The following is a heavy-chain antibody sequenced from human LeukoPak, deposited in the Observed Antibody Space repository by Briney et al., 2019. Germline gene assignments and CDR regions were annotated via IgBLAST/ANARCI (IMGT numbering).Heavy chain of an antibody. Sequence: SETLSLTCTVSGGSISSDYWTWIRQPPGKGLEWIGNIYHSGSTNYNPSLKSRVTISVDTSKNQFSLKLSSVTAADTAVYYCAREGRYYGSGSYYNLLNYYYYYYMDVWGKGTTVTVSS. J-gene: IGHJ6*03. V-gene: IGHV4-59*01. CDR1: GGSISSDY. D-gene: IGHD3-10*01. CDR2: IYHSGST. CDR3: AREGRYYGSGSYYNLLNYYYYYYMDV.